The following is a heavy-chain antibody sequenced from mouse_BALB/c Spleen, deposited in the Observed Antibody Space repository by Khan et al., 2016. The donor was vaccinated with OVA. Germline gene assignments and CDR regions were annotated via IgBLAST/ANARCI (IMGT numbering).Heavy chain of an antibody. Sequence: EVQLQESGPELMKPGASVKISCKASGYSFTRYYMHWVKQSHGKSLEWLGYIDPFNGGTSYNQKFKGKATLTVDKSSSTAYMHLSSLTSEDSAVYYCARSRSSWYFDVWGAGTTVTVSS. CDR1: GYSFTRYY. CDR3: ARSRSSWYFDV. J-gene: IGHJ1*01. D-gene: IGHD1-3*01. CDR2: IDPFNGGT. V-gene: IGHV1S135*01.